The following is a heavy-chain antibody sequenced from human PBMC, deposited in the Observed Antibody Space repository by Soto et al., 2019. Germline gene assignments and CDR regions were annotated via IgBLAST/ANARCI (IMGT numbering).Heavy chain of an antibody. D-gene: IGHD6-19*01. CDR1: GYTFTGYY. Sequence: ASVKVSCKASGYTFTGYYMHWVRQAPGQGLEWMGWINPNSGGTNYAQKFQGWVTMTRDTSISTAYIELSRLRSDDTAVYYCAIMGIAVAGTSGMDVWGQGTTVTVSS. J-gene: IGHJ6*02. V-gene: IGHV1-2*04. CDR3: AIMGIAVAGTSGMDV. CDR2: INPNSGGT.